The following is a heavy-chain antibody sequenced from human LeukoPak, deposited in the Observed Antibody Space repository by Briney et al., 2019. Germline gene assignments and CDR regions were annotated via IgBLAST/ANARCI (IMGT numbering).Heavy chain of an antibody. V-gene: IGHV3-7*01. CDR1: GFTFSSYW. Sequence: GRSLRLSCAASGFTFSSYWMSWVRQAPGKGLEWVANIKQDGSEKYYVDSVKGRFTISRDNAKNSLYLQMNSLRAEDTAVYYCARDQSGDYWDYFDYWGQGTLVTVSS. CDR2: IKQDGSEK. J-gene: IGHJ4*02. D-gene: IGHD4-17*01. CDR3: ARDQSGDYWDYFDY.